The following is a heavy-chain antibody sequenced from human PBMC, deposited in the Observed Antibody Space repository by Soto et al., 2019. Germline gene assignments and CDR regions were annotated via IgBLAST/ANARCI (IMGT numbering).Heavy chain of an antibody. CDR1: GGAIRDYY. CDR2: IYYGGST. V-gene: IGHV4-59*01. D-gene: IGHD2-21*02. CDR3: ASVDWNPTMTGDYDYYGLDV. Sequence: ETLSISLSVCGGAIRDYYWIWIRQPPGKGLEWIGYIYYGGSTNYSASLKSRVTISINTSNSQFYMTLTSVNAAYTAVYYCASVDWNPTMTGDYDYYGLDVWGQGTTVTVSS. J-gene: IGHJ6*02.